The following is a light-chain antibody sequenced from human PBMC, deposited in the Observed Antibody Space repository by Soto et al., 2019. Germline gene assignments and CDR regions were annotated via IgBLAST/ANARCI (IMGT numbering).Light chain of an antibody. CDR1: ETVATN. CDR3: HRYFGWPRTP. Sequence: VMTQSPATLSVSPGERATLSCWASETVATNLAWYQQKPGQAPRLLISGASTRAAGISDRFRGSESGTVFILAISRLMSEVCVINYYHRYFGWPRTPFVQGTKGDIK. J-gene: IGKJ1*01. V-gene: IGKV3-15*01. CDR2: GAS.